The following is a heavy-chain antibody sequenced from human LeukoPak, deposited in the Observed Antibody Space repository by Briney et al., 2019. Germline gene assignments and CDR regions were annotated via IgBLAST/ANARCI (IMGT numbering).Heavy chain of an antibody. D-gene: IGHD1-26*01. CDR2: IKQDGSEK. CDR1: GFTFSSYW. Sequence: GGSLRLSCAASGFTFSSYWMSWVRQAPGKGLEWVANIKQDGSEKYYVDSVKGRFTISGDNAKNSLYLQMNSLRAEDTAVYYCARDSGSYSDYYYYMDVWGKGTTVTVSS. J-gene: IGHJ6*03. CDR3: ARDSGSYSDYYYYMDV. V-gene: IGHV3-7*01.